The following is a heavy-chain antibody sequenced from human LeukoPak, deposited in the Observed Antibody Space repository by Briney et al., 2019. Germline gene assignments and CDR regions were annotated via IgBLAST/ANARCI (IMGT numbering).Heavy chain of an antibody. Sequence: ASVKVSCKASGGTFSSYAISWVRQAPGQGLEWMGRIIPILGIANYAQKFQGRVTITADKSTNTAYMELSSLRSEDTAVYYCARVYYYDSSGAYYFDYWGQGTLVTVSS. J-gene: IGHJ4*02. V-gene: IGHV1-69*04. D-gene: IGHD3-22*01. CDR1: GGTFSSYA. CDR2: IIPILGIA. CDR3: ARVYYYDSSGAYYFDY.